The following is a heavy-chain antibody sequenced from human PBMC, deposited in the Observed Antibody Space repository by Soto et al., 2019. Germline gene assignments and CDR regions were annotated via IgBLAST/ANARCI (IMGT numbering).Heavy chain of an antibody. Sequence: QIQLVQSGAEVKKPGASVKVSCKTSGYTFTNFGLSWVRQAPGQGLEWMGWITAYNGNTNYAQNFQGRVTMTTDTSTRPAYMELRSLRCDAAVVYYCGSGGTPTDYWGQGTLVTVSS. CDR1: GYTFTNFG. CDR2: ITAYNGNT. D-gene: IGHD3-16*01. J-gene: IGHJ4*02. V-gene: IGHV1-18*01. CDR3: GSGGTPTDY.